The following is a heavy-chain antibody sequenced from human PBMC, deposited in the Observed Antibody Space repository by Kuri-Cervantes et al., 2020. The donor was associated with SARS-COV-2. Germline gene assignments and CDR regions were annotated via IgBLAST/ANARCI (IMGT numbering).Heavy chain of an antibody. Sequence: SVKVSCKASGGTFSSYAISWVRQAPGQGLEWMGGIIPIFDTANYAQKFQGRVTITADESTSTAYMELSSLRSEDTAVYYCARGNYDFWSGPKALLYYFDYWGQGTLVTVSS. CDR1: GGTFSSYA. CDR2: IIPIFDTA. D-gene: IGHD3-3*01. J-gene: IGHJ4*02. V-gene: IGHV1-69*13. CDR3: ARGNYDFWSGPKALLYYFDY.